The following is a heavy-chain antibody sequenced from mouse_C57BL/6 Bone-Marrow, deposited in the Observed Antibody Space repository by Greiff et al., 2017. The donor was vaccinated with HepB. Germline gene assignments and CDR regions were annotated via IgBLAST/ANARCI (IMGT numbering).Heavy chain of an antibody. CDR3: TTPIYDGYYWVFYAMDY. V-gene: IGHV14-4*01. CDR1: GFNIKDDY. J-gene: IGHJ4*01. CDR2: IDPENGDT. D-gene: IGHD2-3*01. Sequence: VQLKQSGAELVRPGASVKLSCTASGFNIKDDYMHWVKQRPEQGLEWIGWIDPENGDTEYASKFQGKATITADTSSNTSYLPLSSLTSEDTAVYYCTTPIYDGYYWVFYAMDYWGQGTSVTVSS.